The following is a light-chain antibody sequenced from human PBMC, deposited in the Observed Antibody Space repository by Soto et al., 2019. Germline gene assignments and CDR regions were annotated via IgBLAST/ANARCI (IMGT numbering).Light chain of an antibody. Sequence: DIQMTQSPSTLSASVGDRVIITCRASQGIGVWLAWYQQKPGKAPKLLIYQTSTLESGVPSRFSGSGSGTEFTLTISGLQPDEFATYYCQQYSSYSVFTFGPGTKVDIK. CDR3: QQYSSYSVFT. V-gene: IGKV1-5*03. CDR2: QTS. J-gene: IGKJ3*01. CDR1: QGIGVW.